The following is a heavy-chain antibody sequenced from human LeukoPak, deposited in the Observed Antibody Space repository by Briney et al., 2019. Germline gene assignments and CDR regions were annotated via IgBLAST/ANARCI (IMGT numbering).Heavy chain of an antibody. CDR2: IHTGGTT. J-gene: IGHJ4*02. Sequence: PGGSLRLSCAASGFDVSFNYVGWVRQAPGKGLEWVSVIHTGGTTHYADSVKGRFTISKDTSNNTVYLQMNNVRAEDTANGYCARVWFGYFFQWGQGALVTVSS. V-gene: IGHV3-53*01. CDR3: ARVWFGYFFQ. CDR1: GFDVSFNY. D-gene: IGHD3-10*01.